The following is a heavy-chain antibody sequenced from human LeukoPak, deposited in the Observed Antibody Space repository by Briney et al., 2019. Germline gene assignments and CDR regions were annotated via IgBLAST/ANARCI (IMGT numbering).Heavy chain of an antibody. D-gene: IGHD1-26*01. CDR3: ARGSSGSHTLDD. CDR2: IFLKIRSP. V-gene: IGHV1-69*13. J-gene: IGHJ4*02. CDR1: GGTFTDSG. Sequence: GASVKVSCKSSGGTFTDSGFTWVRQAPGQGLEWMGVIFLKIRSPPYAQKFQDRMTISADGSANITYLELTGLTSDDTALYYCARGSSGSHTLDDWGQGTLVAVSA.